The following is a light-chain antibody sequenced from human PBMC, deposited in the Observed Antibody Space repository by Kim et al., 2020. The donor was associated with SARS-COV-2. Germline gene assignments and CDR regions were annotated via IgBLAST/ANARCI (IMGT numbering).Light chain of an antibody. CDR3: LLYFNNNRV. J-gene: IGLJ3*02. CDR2: DVD. Sequence: QAVVTQEPSLTVSPGGTVTLTCGSSTGAVTSGHYSYWIQQKPGQDPRILVYDVDDKHARTPARFSGSLLGGKAALTLSGTQPEDEADYYCLLYFNNNRVFGGGTQLNVL. CDR1: TGAVTSGHY. V-gene: IGLV7-46*01.